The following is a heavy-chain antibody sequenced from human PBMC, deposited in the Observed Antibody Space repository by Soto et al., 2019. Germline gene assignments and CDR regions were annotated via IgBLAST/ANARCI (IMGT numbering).Heavy chain of an antibody. V-gene: IGHV3-23*01. Sequence: SLILSCAASGFTLSSYAMSWVRQAPGKGLEWVSAISGSGGSTYYADVVKVRLTISRDNSKNTTYLQXNRXXAEDTAVYYCAKAGRITXIVAVPTXFDIWGQGTMVTVSS. CDR1: GFTLSSYA. CDR3: AKAGRITXIVAVPTXFDI. CDR2: ISGSGGST. J-gene: IGHJ3*02. D-gene: IGHD3-22*01.